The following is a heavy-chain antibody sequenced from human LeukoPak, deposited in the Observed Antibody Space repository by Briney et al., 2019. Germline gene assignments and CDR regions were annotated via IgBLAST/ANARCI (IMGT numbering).Heavy chain of an antibody. J-gene: IGHJ5*02. CDR3: ARALPLRIGGWFDP. D-gene: IGHD3-16*01. V-gene: IGHV1-2*02. CDR1: GYTFTGYY. Sequence: GASVKVSCKASGYTFTGYYMHWVRQAPGQGLEWMGWINPNSGGTNYAQKFQGRVTMTRDTSISTAYMELSRLRSDDTAVYYCARALPLRIGGWFDPWGQGTLVTVSS. CDR2: INPNSGGT.